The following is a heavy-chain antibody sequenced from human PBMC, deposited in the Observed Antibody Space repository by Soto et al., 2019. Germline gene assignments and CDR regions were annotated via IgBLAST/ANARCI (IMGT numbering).Heavy chain of an antibody. D-gene: IGHD5-18*01. Sequence: ASVNVSCKASGYTFTSYAMHWVRQAPGQRLEWMGWINAGNGNTKYSQKFQGRVTITRDTSASTAYMELSGLRSEDTAVYYCARDGYDPILPNWFDPWGQGTLVTVSS. CDR1: GYTFTSYA. V-gene: IGHV1-3*01. CDR3: ARDGYDPILPNWFDP. CDR2: INAGNGNT. J-gene: IGHJ5*02.